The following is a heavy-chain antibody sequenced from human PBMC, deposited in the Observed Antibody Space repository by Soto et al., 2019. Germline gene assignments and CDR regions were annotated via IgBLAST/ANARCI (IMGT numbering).Heavy chain of an antibody. CDR3: ARGGYIAARPADYYYYYMDV. CDR2: ISSSSSYI. J-gene: IGHJ6*03. D-gene: IGHD6-6*01. Sequence: GGSLRLSCAASGFTFSSYSMNWVRQAPGKGLEWVSSISSSSSYIYYADSVKGRFTISRDNAKNSLYLQMNSLRAEDTAVYYCARGGYIAARPADYYYYYMDVWGKGTTVTVSS. CDR1: GFTFSSYS. V-gene: IGHV3-21*01.